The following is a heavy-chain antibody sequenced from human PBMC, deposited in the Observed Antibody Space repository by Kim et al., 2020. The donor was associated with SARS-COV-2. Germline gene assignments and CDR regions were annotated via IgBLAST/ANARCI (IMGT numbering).Heavy chain of an antibody. J-gene: IGHJ6*04. CDR1: GYTFTSYA. CDR2: INTNTGNP. V-gene: IGHV7-4-1*02. Sequence: ASVKVSCKASGYTFTSYAMNWVRQAPGQGLEWMGWINTNTGNPTYAQGFTGRFVFSLDASVSTAYLQISSLKAEDTAVYYCARVAMHYYGSGSYYKGEGYYYGMDVWGEGTTVTVSS. D-gene: IGHD3-10*01. CDR3: ARVAMHYYGSGSYYKGEGYYYGMDV.